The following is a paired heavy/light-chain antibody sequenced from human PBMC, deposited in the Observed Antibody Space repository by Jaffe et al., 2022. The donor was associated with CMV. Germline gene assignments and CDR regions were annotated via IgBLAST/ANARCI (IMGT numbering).Light chain of an antibody. Sequence: DIQMTQSPSSLSASVGDRVTITCRASQYISTYLNWYQQKPGKAPKLLIYGVSTLQSGVPSRFSGSGSGTDFTLTISSLQPEDFATYCCLQTYIIPWTFGQGTKVEIK. V-gene: IGKV1-39*01. CDR2: GVS. CDR3: LQTYIIPWT. CDR1: QYISTY. J-gene: IGKJ1*01.
Heavy chain of an antibody. D-gene: IGHD2-8*01. V-gene: IGHV5-10-1*03. Sequence: EVQLVQSGAEVKKPGESLRISCQGSGFSFSSFWINWVRQMPGKGLEWMGRIDPSDSDTNYSPSFRGHVTFSADRSISSVYLQWSSLKASDTAMYYCSRHEVRMDAFDIWGQGTMVIVSS. J-gene: IGHJ3*02. CDR3: SRHEVRMDAFDI. CDR2: IDPSDSDT. CDR1: GFSFSSFW.